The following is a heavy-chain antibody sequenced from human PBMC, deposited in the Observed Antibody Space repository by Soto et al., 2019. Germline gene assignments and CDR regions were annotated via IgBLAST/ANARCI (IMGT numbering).Heavy chain of an antibody. Sequence: SETLSLTCTVSGGSISSGDYYWSWIRQPPGKGLEWIGYIYNSGSTYYNPSLKSRVTISVDTSKNQFSLTLSSVPAANTAVYYCSTFPAGIVLYSYGMDAWGQGTTVT. D-gene: IGHD3-22*01. CDR1: GGSISSGDYY. CDR3: STFPAGIVLYSYGMDA. CDR2: IYNSGST. J-gene: IGHJ6*02. V-gene: IGHV4-30-4*03.